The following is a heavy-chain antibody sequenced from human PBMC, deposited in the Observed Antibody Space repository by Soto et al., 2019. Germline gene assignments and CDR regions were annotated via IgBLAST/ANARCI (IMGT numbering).Heavy chain of an antibody. CDR2: ISYDGSNK. CDR1: GFTFSSYG. V-gene: IGHV3-30*18. Sequence: PGGSLRLSCAASGFTFSSYGMHWVRQAPGKGLEWVAVISYDGSNKNYADSVKGRFTISRDNSKNTLYLQMNSLRAEDKAVYYCAKESVVTSLYYYYYYGMDAWGQGTTVTVSS. D-gene: IGHD3-22*01. CDR3: AKESVVTSLYYYYYYGMDA. J-gene: IGHJ6*02.